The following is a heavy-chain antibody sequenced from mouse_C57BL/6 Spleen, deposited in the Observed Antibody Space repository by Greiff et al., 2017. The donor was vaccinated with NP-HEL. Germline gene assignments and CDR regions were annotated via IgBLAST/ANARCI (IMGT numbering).Heavy chain of an antibody. CDR1: YTFSRRVH. J-gene: IGHJ2*01. V-gene: IGHV1-87*01. CDR2: VQGLEWIG. D-gene: IGHD2-4*01. Sequence: QVQLLPSGPELARPWASVKISCQAFYTFSRRVHFAIRDTTYWLQWVTQRPVQGLEWIGAIYPGNGDTSFHQKFKGKATLTADKASSTAYMQLSILTSEDSAVYYCASIYYDYDFVIRGNYWGQGTTLTVSS. CDR3: SEDSAVYYCASIYYDYDFVIRGNY.